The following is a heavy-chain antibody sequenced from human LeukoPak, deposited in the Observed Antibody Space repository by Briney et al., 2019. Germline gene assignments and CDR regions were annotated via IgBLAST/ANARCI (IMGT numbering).Heavy chain of an antibody. J-gene: IGHJ4*02. Sequence: PGGSLRLSCAASGFTFTSHWINWVRQAPGKGLVWVSRISTDGSSTNYADSVKGRFTISRDNAKNTLYLQMNSLRAEDTAVYYCARSYPFDYWGQGTLVTVSS. CDR3: ARSYPFDY. D-gene: IGHD1-26*01. CDR1: GFTFTSHW. CDR2: ISTDGSST. V-gene: IGHV3-74*01.